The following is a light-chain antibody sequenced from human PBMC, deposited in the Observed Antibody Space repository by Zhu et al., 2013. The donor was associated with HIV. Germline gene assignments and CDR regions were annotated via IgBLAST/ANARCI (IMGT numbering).Light chain of an antibody. CDR1: QGISSY. CDR3: LQSNSYPRT. J-gene: IGKJ2*02. V-gene: IGKV1-9*01. Sequence: DIQLTQSPSFLSASVGDRVTITCRASQGISSYLAWYQQKPGKAPKVLIYAASTLQSGVPSRFSGSGSGTEFTLTISSLQPEDFGTYYCLQSNSYPRTFGQGTRLEIK. CDR2: AAS.